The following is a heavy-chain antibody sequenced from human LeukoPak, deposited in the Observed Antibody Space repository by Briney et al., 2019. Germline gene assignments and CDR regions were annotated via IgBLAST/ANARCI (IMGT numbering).Heavy chain of an antibody. CDR3: ARGLGGKRTPPTRRFDP. J-gene: IGHJ5*02. V-gene: IGHV1-8*01. CDR2: MNPRSGNT. CDR1: GYTFTNHD. Sequence: ASVKVSCKSSGYTFTNHDIDWVRQATGQGLEWRGWMNPRSGNTGYAQKFQGRVTMTRNTSVGIAYMELSSLRSDDTAVYYCARGLGGKRTPPTRRFDPWGQGTLITVSS. D-gene: IGHD1/OR15-1a*01.